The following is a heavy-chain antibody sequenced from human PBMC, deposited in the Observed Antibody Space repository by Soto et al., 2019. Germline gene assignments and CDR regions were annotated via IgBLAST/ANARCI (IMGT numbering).Heavy chain of an antibody. D-gene: IGHD2-15*01. V-gene: IGHV1-8*01. CDR3: ARGGFCSAGSCYGHY. CDR2: MNPNNGNT. CDR1: GYTFTIYD. Sequence: ASVKVSCKTSGYTFTIYDISWVRQATGQGLEWVGWMNPNNGNTGYAQKFQGRVTLTRNTSITTAYMEVSSLRSEDSAVYYCARGGFCSAGSCYGHYWGQGTLVTVSS. J-gene: IGHJ4*02.